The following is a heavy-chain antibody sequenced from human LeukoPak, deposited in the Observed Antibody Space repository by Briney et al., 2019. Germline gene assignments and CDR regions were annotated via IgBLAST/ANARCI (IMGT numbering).Heavy chain of an antibody. CDR1: GGTFSSYA. D-gene: IGHD6-19*01. Sequence: SVTVSCTASGGTFSSYAISWVRQAPGQGLEWMGGIIPIFGTANYAQKFQGRVTITADESTSTAYMELSSLRSEDTAVYYCASGSSGWYGGLDYWGQGTLVTVSS. CDR2: IIPIFGTA. J-gene: IGHJ4*02. V-gene: IGHV1-69*13. CDR3: ASGSSGWYGGLDY.